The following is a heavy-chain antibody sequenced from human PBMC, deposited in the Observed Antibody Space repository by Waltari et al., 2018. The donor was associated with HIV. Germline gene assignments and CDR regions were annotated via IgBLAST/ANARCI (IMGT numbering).Heavy chain of an antibody. V-gene: IGHV4-34*01. D-gene: IGHD3-22*01. J-gene: IGHJ5*02. CDR2: INDSGST. CDR1: GGSFSTYY. Sequence: QVQLQQWGAGLLKPSETLSLTCAVYGGSFSTYYWSWIRQPPGKGLEWIGEINDSGSTNYNPSLKSRVTLSVDTSKKQFSLKLSSMTAADTAVYYCARVRKYDSSLVRFDPWGQGTLVTVSS. CDR3: ARVRKYDSSLVRFDP.